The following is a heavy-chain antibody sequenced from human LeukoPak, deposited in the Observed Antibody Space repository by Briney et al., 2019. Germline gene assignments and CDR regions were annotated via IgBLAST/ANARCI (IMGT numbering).Heavy chain of an antibody. V-gene: IGHV4-59*12. CDR2: IYYSGST. CDR1: GGSISSYY. D-gene: IGHD6-13*01. CDR3: ATGIAAAGIDY. Sequence: TSETLSLTCTVSGGSISSYYWSWIRQPPGKGLEWIGYIYYSGSTNYNPSLKSRVTISVDTSKNQFSLKLSSVTAADTAVYYCATGIAAAGIDYWGQGTLVTVSS. J-gene: IGHJ4*02.